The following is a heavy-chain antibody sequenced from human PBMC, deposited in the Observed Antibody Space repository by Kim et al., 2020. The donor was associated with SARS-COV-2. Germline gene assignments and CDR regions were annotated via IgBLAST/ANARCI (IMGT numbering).Heavy chain of an antibody. CDR1: GFTFSSYS. V-gene: IGHV3-21*04. J-gene: IGHJ5*02. CDR2: ISTSSSYT. CDR3: TRDGLPGDYGDWYGP. Sequence: GGSLRLSCAASGFTFSSYSMNWVRQAPGSGPEWVSSISTSSSYTYYTDSVKGRFTISRDNAQNLLYLQMNSLRAEDTAVYYCTRDGLPGDYGDWYGPWG. D-gene: IGHD4-17*01.